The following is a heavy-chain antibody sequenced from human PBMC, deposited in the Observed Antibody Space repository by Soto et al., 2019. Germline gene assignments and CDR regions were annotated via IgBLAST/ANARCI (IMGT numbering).Heavy chain of an antibody. D-gene: IGHD3-10*01. Sequence: GSLRLSCAASGFTFSSYAMSWVRQAPGKGLEWVSAISGSGGSTYYADSVKGRFTISRDNSKNTLYLQMNSLRAEDTAVYYCAKEVRGNYYGSGSYYRSLAYYYYMAVWGKGTTVTVSS. J-gene: IGHJ6*03. CDR3: AKEVRGNYYGSGSYYRSLAYYYYMAV. CDR1: GFTFSSYA. CDR2: ISGSGGST. V-gene: IGHV3-23*01.